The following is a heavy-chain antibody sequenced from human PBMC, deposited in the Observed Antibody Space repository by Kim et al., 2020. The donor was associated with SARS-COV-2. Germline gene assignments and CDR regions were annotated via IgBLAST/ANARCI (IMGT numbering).Heavy chain of an antibody. Sequence: AQKIQGRVTMTRDTSINTAYMELSSLRSDDTAIYYCARDGVYYGRGWFDPWGQGTLVTVSS. J-gene: IGHJ5*02. CDR3: ARDGVYYGRGWFDP. V-gene: IGHV1-2*02. D-gene: IGHD3-10*01.